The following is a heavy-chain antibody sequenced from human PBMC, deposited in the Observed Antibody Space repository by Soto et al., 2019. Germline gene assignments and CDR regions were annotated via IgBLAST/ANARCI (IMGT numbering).Heavy chain of an antibody. J-gene: IGHJ4*02. CDR2: IYYSGST. Sequence: SETLSLTCTVSGGSISSYYWSWIRQPPGKGLEWIGYIYYSGSTNYNPSLKSRVTISVDTSKNQFSLKLSSVTAADTAVYYCARLDGAAAIDYWGQGTLVTVSS. V-gene: IGHV4-59*08. D-gene: IGHD6-13*01. CDR3: ARLDGAAAIDY. CDR1: GGSISSYY.